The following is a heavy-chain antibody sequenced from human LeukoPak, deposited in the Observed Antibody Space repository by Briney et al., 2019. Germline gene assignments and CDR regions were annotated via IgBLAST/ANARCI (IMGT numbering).Heavy chain of an antibody. CDR3: AKEGRQLWSGRDGMDV. CDR1: GFTFSSYG. V-gene: IGHV3-30*18. CDR2: ISYDGSNK. J-gene: IGHJ6*02. D-gene: IGHD5-18*01. Sequence: GGSLILSCAASGFTFSSYGMHWVRQAPGKGLEWVAVISYDGSNKYYADSVKGRFTISRDNSKNTLYLQMNSLRAEDTAVYYCAKEGRQLWSGRDGMDVWGQGTTVTVSS.